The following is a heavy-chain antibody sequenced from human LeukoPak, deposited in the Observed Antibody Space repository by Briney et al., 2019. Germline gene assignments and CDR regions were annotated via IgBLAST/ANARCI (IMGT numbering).Heavy chain of an antibody. D-gene: IGHD6-19*01. CDR1: GFTFSSYE. J-gene: IGHJ4*02. V-gene: IGHV3-48*03. Sequence: GGSLRLSCAASGFTFSSYEMNWVRQAPGKGLEWVSYISSSGSTIYYADSVKGRFTISRDNAKNSLYLQMNSLRAEDTAVYYCARDTGAHTYSSGSPFDYWGQGTLVTVSS. CDR2: ISSSGSTI. CDR3: ARDTGAHTYSSGSPFDY.